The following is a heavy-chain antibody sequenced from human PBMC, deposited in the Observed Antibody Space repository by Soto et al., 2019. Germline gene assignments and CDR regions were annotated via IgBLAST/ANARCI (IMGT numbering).Heavy chain of an antibody. CDR2: IYYSGST. CDR1: GGSISSGDYY. CDR3: ARDIPIVGVISPDAFDI. D-gene: IGHD3-3*01. V-gene: IGHV4-30-4*01. J-gene: IGHJ3*02. Sequence: PAETLSLTCTVSGGSISSGDYYWSWIRQPPGKGLEGIEYIYYSGSTYYNPSLKSRVTISVDPSNNQFSLTLRSVTAAGTAVYYCARDIPIVGVISPDAFDIWGQGTMVTVSS.